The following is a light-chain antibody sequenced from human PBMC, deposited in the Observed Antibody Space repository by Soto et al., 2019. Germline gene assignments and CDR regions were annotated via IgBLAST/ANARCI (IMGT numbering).Light chain of an antibody. CDR3: QKCDYLPI. Sequence: DIQMTQSPSSLSASVGDRVTITCQASHDITSYLNWYQHKPGKAPKLLIYDASILEAVVPSRFSGSGSGTHFTFTIGSLQPEDVATYYCQKCDYLPIFGPGTTVDFK. V-gene: IGKV1-33*01. CDR2: DAS. CDR1: HDITSY. J-gene: IGKJ3*01.